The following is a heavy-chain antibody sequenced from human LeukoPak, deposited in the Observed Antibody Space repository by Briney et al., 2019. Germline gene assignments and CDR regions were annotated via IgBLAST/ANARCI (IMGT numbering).Heavy chain of an antibody. CDR1: GGTFSSYA. CDR2: IIPIFGTA. CDR3: ARDEHYDSTFDY. Sequence: SVKVSCKASGGTFSSYAISWVRQAPGQGLEWMGGIIPIFGTANYAQKFQGRVTITADESTSTAYMELSSLRSEDTAVYYCARDEHYDSTFDYWGQGTLVTVSS. V-gene: IGHV1-69*13. D-gene: IGHD4-17*01. J-gene: IGHJ4*02.